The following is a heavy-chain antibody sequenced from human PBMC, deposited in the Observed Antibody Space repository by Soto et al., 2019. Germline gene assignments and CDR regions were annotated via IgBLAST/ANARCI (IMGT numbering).Heavy chain of an antibody. CDR2: IYYSVST. CDR1: GGSISSYY. J-gene: IGHJ4*02. V-gene: IGHV4-59*08. D-gene: IGHD1-1*01. CDR3: ARRYVYSFDY. Sequence: QVQLQESGPGLVKPSETLSLTCTVSGGSISSYYWSWIRQPPGKGLEWIGYIYYSVSTNYNPSLKSRVTISVDTSKNPFSLKLSSVTAADTAVYYCARRYVYSFDYWGQGTLVTVSS.